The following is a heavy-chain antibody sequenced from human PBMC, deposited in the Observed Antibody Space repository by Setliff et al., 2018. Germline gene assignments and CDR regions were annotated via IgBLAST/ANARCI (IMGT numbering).Heavy chain of an antibody. D-gene: IGHD3-3*01. V-gene: IGHV1-69*13. CDR1: GGTFSSYA. CDR2: IIPIFGTA. Sequence: ASVKVSCKASGGTFSSYAISWVRQAPGQGLEWMGGIIPIFGTANYAQKFQGRVTITADESTSTAYMELSSLRSEDTAVYYCATLDYNFWSGYIDYWGQGTLVTGSS. J-gene: IGHJ4*02. CDR3: ATLDYNFWSGYIDY.